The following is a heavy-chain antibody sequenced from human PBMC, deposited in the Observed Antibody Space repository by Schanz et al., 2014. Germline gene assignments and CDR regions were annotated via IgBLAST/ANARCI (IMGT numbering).Heavy chain of an antibody. D-gene: IGHD4-17*01. CDR2: ISTSNGNT. V-gene: IGHV1-18*01. J-gene: IGHJ4*02. CDR1: GYTFTDYG. CDR3: ARGYGDSPTDF. Sequence: QVQVEQSGPEVKKPGASVTVSCQASGYTFTDYGVIWVRQAPGQGLEWMGWISTSNGNTNYAQKFQGRVTITADRSTSTAYMELSSLRSEDTAVYYCARGYGDSPTDFWGQGTLVTVSS.